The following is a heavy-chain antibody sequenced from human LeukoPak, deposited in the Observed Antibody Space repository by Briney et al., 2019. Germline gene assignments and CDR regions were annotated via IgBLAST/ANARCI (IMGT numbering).Heavy chain of an antibody. J-gene: IGHJ6*03. CDR1: GFTFSSYG. CDR2: IRYDGSNK. CDR3: AKVILYYYYYMDV. V-gene: IGHV3-30*02. D-gene: IGHD3-16*01. Sequence: GGSLRLSCAASGFTFSSYGMHWVRQAPGKGLEWVAFIRYDGSNKYYADSVKGRFTISRDNSKNTLYLQMNSLRAEDTAVYYCAKVILYYYYYMDVWGKGTTVTISS.